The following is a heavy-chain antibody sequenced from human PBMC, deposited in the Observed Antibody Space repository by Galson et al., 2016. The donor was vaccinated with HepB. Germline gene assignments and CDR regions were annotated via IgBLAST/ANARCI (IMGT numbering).Heavy chain of an antibody. CDR3: ARGKGPGSFLIDY. CDR2: LSHDGSNE. CDR1: GFSISTYA. J-gene: IGHJ4*02. V-gene: IGHV3-30-3*01. Sequence: SLRLSCAASGFSISTYAMHWVRQAPGKGLEWAALLSHDGSNEKYADSAKGRFTISRDNSKNTLYLQMNSLRAEDTAVYYCARGKGPGSFLIDYWGQGTLVTVSS. D-gene: IGHD3-10*01.